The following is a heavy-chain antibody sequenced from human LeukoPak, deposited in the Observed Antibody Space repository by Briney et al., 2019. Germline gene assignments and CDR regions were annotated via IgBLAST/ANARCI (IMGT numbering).Heavy chain of an antibody. CDR3: ARSRIEMATISPADY. V-gene: IGHV4-61*10. CDR1: GGSISSGSHY. D-gene: IGHD5-24*01. Sequence: SETLSLTRTVSGGSISSGSHYWSWIRQPAGKGLEWIGYIFYTGTTNYNPSLKSRVTISVDTSNEQFSLKLTSVTAADSAVYYRARSRIEMATISPADYWGQGTLVTVSS. J-gene: IGHJ4*02. CDR2: IFYTGTT.